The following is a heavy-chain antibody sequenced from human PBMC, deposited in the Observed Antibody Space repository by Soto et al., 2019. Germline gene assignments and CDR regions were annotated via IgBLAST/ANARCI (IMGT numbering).Heavy chain of an antibody. Sequence: EVQLVESGGGLVKPGGSLRLSCEVSGLTFSNAWMTWVRQAPGKGLEWVGRIKSKTDGGTTDYAAPVNGRFTISGDDSKNTLYLQMNSLKTEDTAVYYCTTQYYYDSSGSLLNWGQGTLVTVSS. J-gene: IGHJ4*02. V-gene: IGHV3-15*01. CDR2: IKSKTDGGTT. D-gene: IGHD3-22*01. CDR1: GLTFSNAW. CDR3: TTQYYYDSSGSLLN.